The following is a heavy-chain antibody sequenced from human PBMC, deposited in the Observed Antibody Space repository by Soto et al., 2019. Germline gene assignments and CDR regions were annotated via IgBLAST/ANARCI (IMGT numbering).Heavy chain of an antibody. Sequence: VQLVESGGGLVKPGGSLRLSCAASGFTFSSYSMNWVRQAPGKGLEWVSSISSSSSYIYYADSVKGRFTISRDNAKNSLYLQMNSLRAEDTAVYYCARGGYDFWSGYYDGKDAFDIWGQGTMVTVSS. J-gene: IGHJ3*02. CDR3: ARGGYDFWSGYYDGKDAFDI. CDR1: GFTFSSYS. D-gene: IGHD3-3*01. V-gene: IGHV3-21*01. CDR2: ISSSSSYI.